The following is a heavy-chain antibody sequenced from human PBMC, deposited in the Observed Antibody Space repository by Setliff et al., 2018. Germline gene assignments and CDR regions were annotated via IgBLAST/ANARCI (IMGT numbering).Heavy chain of an antibody. Sequence: KPSETLSLTCTVSGVSISANHYWGWIRQPPGKGLEWIGSISYGGNTYYNPSLNSRVTISADTSKNQFSVRLNSVTAADTAVYYCARQPSSGAYYNPRPYYFDYWGQGTLVTVSS. CDR1: GVSISANHY. CDR3: ARQPSSGAYYNPRPYYFDY. V-gene: IGHV4-39*01. CDR2: ISYGGNT. D-gene: IGHD3-10*01. J-gene: IGHJ4*02.